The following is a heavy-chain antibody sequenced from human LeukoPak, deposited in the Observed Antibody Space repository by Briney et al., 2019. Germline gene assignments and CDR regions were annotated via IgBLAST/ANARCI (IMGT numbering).Heavy chain of an antibody. D-gene: IGHD3-16*01. J-gene: IGHJ6*02. CDR3: AKILGYEMDV. CDR1: GFIFSSYE. V-gene: IGHV3-48*03. CDR2: ISTSGDTI. Sequence: GESLRLSCAASGFIFSSYEMNWVRQAPGKGLEWISYISTSGDTIYYADSVKGRFTISRDHARNSLYLQMNSLRAEDTAVYYCAKILGYEMDVWGQGTTVTVSS.